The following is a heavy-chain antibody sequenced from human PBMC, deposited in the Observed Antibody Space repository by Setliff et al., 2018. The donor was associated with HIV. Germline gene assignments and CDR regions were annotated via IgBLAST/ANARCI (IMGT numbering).Heavy chain of an antibody. Sequence: PSETLSLTCAVSGASDINYIWWSWVRQPPGKGLEWIGEVYHTGSTYYNPSLKSRVTISVDTSKNQFSLKLSSVTAADRAVYYCARHRDPPGSSWISYYSYMDVWGKGTTVTAP. J-gene: IGHJ6*03. V-gene: IGHV4-4*02. D-gene: IGHD6-13*01. CDR2: VYHTGST. CDR1: GASDINYIW. CDR3: ARHRDPPGSSWISYYSYMDV.